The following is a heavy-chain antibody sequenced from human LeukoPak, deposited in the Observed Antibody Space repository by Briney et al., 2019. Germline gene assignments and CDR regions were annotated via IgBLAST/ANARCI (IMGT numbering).Heavy chain of an antibody. D-gene: IGHD2-15*01. V-gene: IGHV1-69-2*01. J-gene: IGHJ4*02. Sequence: GASVKVSCKASGYTFTDYYMHWVQQAPGKGLEWRGRVDPEDGETIYAEKFQGRVTITADTSTDTAYMELSSLRSEDTAVYYCATDLRIGYWGQGTLVTVSS. CDR1: GYTFTDYY. CDR3: ATDLRIGY. CDR2: VDPEDGET.